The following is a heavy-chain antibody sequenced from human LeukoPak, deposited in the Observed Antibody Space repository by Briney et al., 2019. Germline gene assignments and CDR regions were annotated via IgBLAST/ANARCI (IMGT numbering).Heavy chain of an antibody. Sequence: SETLSLTCTVSGGSISSYYWSWIRQPPGGGLEWIGYIYYSGSTNYNPSLKSRVTISVDTSKNQFSLKVSSVTAADTAWDNCASGYDLGAFDYWGQGTLVTVSS. CDR2: IYYSGST. CDR1: GGSISSYY. CDR3: ASGYDLGAFDY. J-gene: IGHJ4*02. D-gene: IGHD5-12*01. V-gene: IGHV4-59*01.